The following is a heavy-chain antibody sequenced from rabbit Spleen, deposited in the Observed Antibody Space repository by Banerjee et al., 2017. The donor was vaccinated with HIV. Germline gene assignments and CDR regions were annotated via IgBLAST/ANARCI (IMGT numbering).Heavy chain of an antibody. Sequence: QSLEESGGDLVKPGASLTLTCTASGFSFSSSYYMCWVRQAPGKGLEWIACIYTGNSGSTYYANWAKGRFTISKTSSTTVTLQMTSLTAADTATYFCARGTDATYSRGLDLWGPGTLVTVS. J-gene: IGHJ4*01. V-gene: IGHV1S40*01. D-gene: IGHD6-1*01. CDR2: IYTGNSGST. CDR3: ARGTDATYSRGLDL. CDR1: GFSFSSSYY.